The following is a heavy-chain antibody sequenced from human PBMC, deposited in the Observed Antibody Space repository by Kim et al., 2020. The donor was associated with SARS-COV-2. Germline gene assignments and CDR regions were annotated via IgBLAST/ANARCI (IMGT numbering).Heavy chain of an antibody. J-gene: IGHJ3*02. CDR3: ASSYYGSGSYSYAFDI. V-gene: IGHV1-69*01. D-gene: IGHD3-10*01. Sequence: KFQGRVTITADESTSTAYMELSSLRSEDTAVYYCASSYYGSGSYSYAFDIWGQGTMVTVSS.